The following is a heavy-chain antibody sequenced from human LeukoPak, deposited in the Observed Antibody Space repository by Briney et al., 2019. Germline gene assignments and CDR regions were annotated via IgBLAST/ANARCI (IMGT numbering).Heavy chain of an antibody. D-gene: IGHD3-22*01. CDR3: ARSALPFYYYDSSGYYFDY. CDR1: GFTFSSYA. Sequence: PGGSLRLSCAASGFTFSSYAMHWVRQAPGKGLEWVAVISYDGSNKYYADSVKGRFTISRDNSKNTPYLQMNSLRAEDTAVYYCARSALPFYYYDSSGYYFDYWGQGTLVAVSS. V-gene: IGHV3-30*04. CDR2: ISYDGSNK. J-gene: IGHJ4*02.